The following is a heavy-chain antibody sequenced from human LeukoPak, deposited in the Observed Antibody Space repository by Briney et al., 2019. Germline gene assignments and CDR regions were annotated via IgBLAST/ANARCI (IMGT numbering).Heavy chain of an antibody. CDR3: AIRTYDFWSGYSLRDDAFDI. V-gene: IGHV1-69*05. D-gene: IGHD3-3*01. J-gene: IGHJ3*02. CDR2: IIPIFGTA. CDR1: GGTFSSYA. Sequence: ASVKVSCKASGGTFSSYAISWVRQAPGQGLEWMGGIIPIFGTANYAQKFQGRVTINTDESTSTAYMELSSLRSEDTAVYYCAIRTYDFWSGYSLRDDAFDIWGQGTMVTVSS.